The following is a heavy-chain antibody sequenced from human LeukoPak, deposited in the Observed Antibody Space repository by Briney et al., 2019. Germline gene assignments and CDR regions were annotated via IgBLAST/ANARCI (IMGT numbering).Heavy chain of an antibody. CDR2: IYYTGIT. CDR3: ARLSPLTGAYYYMDV. D-gene: IGHD7-27*01. CDR1: GDSISSTSYY. V-gene: IGHV4-39*07. Sequence: TSETLSLTCTVSGDSISSTSYYWGWIRQPPGKGLEWIGSIYYTGITYSNPSLKSRVTISVDTSKNQFSLKLSSVTAADTAVYYCARLSPLTGAYYYMDVWGKGTTVTVFS. J-gene: IGHJ6*03.